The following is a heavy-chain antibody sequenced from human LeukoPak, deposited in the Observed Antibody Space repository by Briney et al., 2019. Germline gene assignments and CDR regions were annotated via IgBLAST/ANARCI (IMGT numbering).Heavy chain of an antibody. CDR2: INPNSGGT. D-gene: IGHD2-2*01. CDR3: ARDLGRKYQLQGY. V-gene: IGHV1-2*02. CDR1: GYTFTGYY. Sequence: ASVTVSFKASGYTFTGYYMHWVRQAPGQGLEWMGWINPNSGGTNYAQKFQGRVTMTRDTSVSTAYMELSRLRSDDTAVYYCARDLGRKYQLQGYWGQGTLVTVSS. J-gene: IGHJ4*02.